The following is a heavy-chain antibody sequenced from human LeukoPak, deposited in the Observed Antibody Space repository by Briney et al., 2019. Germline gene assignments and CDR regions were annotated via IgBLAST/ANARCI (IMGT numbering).Heavy chain of an antibody. CDR1: KFTFSNYA. CDR2: ISGSGDST. V-gene: IGHV3-23*01. J-gene: IGHJ3*02. D-gene: IGHD3-3*01. CDR3: AKDIHTIDAFDI. Sequence: GGSLRLSCTASKFTFSNYAMSWVRQAPGKGLEWLSAISGSGDSTYYADSVKGRFTISRDTSNNTLYLQMKSLRAEDTAVYYCAKDIHTIDAFDIWGQGTMVTVSS.